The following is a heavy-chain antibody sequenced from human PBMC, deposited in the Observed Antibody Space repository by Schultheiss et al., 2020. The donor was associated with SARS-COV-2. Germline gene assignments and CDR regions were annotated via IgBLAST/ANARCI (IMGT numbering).Heavy chain of an antibody. CDR1: GGTFSSYA. D-gene: IGHD6-6*01. CDR3: AREGDSSSSDFDY. V-gene: IGHV1-69*13. J-gene: IGHJ4*02. CDR2: IIPIFGTA. Sequence: SVKVSCKASGGTFSSYAISWVRQAPGQGLEWMGGIIPIFGTANYAQKFQGRVTITADESTSTAYMDLISLRSEDTAVYYCAREGDSSSSDFDYWGQGTLVTVSS.